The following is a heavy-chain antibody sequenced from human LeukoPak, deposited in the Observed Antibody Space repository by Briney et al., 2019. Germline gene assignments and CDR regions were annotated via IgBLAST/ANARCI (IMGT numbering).Heavy chain of an antibody. J-gene: IGHJ4*02. Sequence: GGSLRLSCSASGFTFSTYPMNWVRQAPGKGLEWVSYISSRSSTIYYADSVKGRFTISRDNAKNSLYLQMNSLRAEDTAVYYCARPAADCGGDCYWAFDYWGQGTLVTVSS. D-gene: IGHD2-21*01. CDR3: ARPAADCGGDCYWAFDY. V-gene: IGHV3-48*01. CDR1: GFTFSTYP. CDR2: ISSRSSTI.